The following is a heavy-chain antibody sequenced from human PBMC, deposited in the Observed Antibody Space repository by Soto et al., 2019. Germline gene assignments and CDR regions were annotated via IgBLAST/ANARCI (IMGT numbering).Heavy chain of an antibody. V-gene: IGHV4-34*01. D-gene: IGHD3-3*01. J-gene: IGHJ6*03. Sequence: KASETLSLTCAVYGGSFSGYYWSWIRQPPGKGLEWIGEINHSGSTNYNPSLKSRVTISVDTSKNQFSLKLSSVTAADTAVYYCARGDDFWSGLNYYYYYMDVWGKGTTVTVSS. CDR3: ARGDDFWSGLNYYYYYMDV. CDR2: INHSGST. CDR1: GGSFSGYY.